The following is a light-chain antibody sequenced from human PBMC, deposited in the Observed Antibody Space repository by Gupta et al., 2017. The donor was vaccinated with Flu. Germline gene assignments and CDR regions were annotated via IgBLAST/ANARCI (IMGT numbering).Light chain of an antibody. Sequence: VGDRVTITCRASQGISSSVGWYQQKPGKAPKLLIYAASTLQSGGPSRFSGSGSGTEFTLTISSLQPEDFATYYCQQLNNFLLLGQGTRLEIK. V-gene: IGKV1-9*01. CDR3: QQLNNFLL. J-gene: IGKJ5*01. CDR2: AAS. CDR1: QGISSS.